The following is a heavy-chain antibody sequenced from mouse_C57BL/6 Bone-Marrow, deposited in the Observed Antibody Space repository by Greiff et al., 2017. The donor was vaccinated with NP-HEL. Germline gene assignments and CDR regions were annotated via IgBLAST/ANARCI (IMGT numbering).Heavy chain of an antibody. CDR2: IDPSDSYT. Sequence: QVQLQQPGAELVKPGASVKLSCKASGYTFTSYWMQWVKQRPGQGLEWIGEIDPSDSYTNYNQKFKGKATLTVDTSSSTAYMQLSSLTSEDSAVYYCARSPGYYGSSYEAMDYWGQGTSVTVSS. CDR3: ARSPGYYGSSYEAMDY. V-gene: IGHV1-50*01. D-gene: IGHD1-1*01. J-gene: IGHJ4*01. CDR1: GYTFTSYW.